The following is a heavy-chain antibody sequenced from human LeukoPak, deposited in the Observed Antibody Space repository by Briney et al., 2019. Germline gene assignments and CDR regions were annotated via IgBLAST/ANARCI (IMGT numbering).Heavy chain of an antibody. J-gene: IGHJ4*02. CDR1: GYTFSSYG. V-gene: IGHV1-69*04. CDR3: ARDQTGPVGATID. D-gene: IGHD1-26*01. Sequence: AASVKVSCKASGYTFSSYGITWVRQAPGQGLEWMGRIIPILGIANYAQKFQGRVTITADKSTSTAYMELSSLRSEDTAVYYCARDQTGPVGATIDWGQGTLVTVSS. CDR2: IIPILGIA.